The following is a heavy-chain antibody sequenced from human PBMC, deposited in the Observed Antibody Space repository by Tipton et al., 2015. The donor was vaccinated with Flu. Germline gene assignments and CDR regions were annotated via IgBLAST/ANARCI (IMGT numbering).Heavy chain of an antibody. CDR3: AKDLGFGLVDAPYISGMDV. D-gene: IGHD2-15*01. V-gene: IGHV3-30*18. J-gene: IGHJ6*02. Sequence: SLRLSCAASGFIFSNYGIHWVRQAPGKGLEWVAVTSYDGREKFYADSVKGRFTVSRDNSKNTVFLQMNSLTTDDTSIYYCAKDLGFGLVDAPYISGMDVWGQGTTVTVSS. CDR2: TSYDGREK. CDR1: GFIFSNYG.